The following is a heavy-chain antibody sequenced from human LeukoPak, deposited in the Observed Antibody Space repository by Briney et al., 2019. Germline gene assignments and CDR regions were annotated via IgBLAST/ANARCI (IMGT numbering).Heavy chain of an antibody. V-gene: IGHV4-59*06. D-gene: IGHD3-22*01. CDR3: ARDSYYDSSGYYGLDY. J-gene: IGHJ4*02. CDR1: GGSISSYY. Sequence: SETLSLTCTVSGGSISSYYWSWIRQHPGKGLEWIGYIYYSGSTYYNPSLKSRVTISVDTSKNQFSLKLSSVTAADTAVYYCARDSYYDSSGYYGLDYWGQGTLVTVSS. CDR2: IYYSGST.